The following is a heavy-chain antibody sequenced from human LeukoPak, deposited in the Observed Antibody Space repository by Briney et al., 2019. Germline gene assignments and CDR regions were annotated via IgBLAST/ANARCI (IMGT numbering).Heavy chain of an antibody. CDR3: ARRGTWHSDY. CDR1: GFTFSGYY. Sequence: GGPLRLSCAASGFTFSGYYMSWVRQVPGKGLEWVATIKQDGSERYYVGSVRGRFTISRDNANNSLYLQMNSLRVEDTAVYYCARRGTWHSDYWGLGTLVTVSS. V-gene: IGHV3-7*01. D-gene: IGHD3-16*01. CDR2: IKQDGSER. J-gene: IGHJ4*02.